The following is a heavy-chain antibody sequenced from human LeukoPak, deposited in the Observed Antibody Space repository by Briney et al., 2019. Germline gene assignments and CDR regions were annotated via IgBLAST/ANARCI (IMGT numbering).Heavy chain of an antibody. CDR1: GFTVSNNY. CDR2: IYNRDNT. Sequence: GGSLRLSCAASGFTVSNNYMTWVRQAPGKGLEWVSVIYNRDNTNYADSVKGRFTISRDNSKNTLSLQMNGLRAEDTAVYYCARDQVYTSLSAFGIWGQGTKVTVSS. D-gene: IGHD3-16*01. V-gene: IGHV3-66*01. J-gene: IGHJ3*02. CDR3: ARDQVYTSLSAFGI.